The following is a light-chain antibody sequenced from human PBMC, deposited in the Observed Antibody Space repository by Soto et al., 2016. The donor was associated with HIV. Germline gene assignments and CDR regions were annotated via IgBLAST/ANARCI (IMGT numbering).Light chain of an antibody. CDR2: DDT. Sequence: SYVLTQPPSVSAAPGKTARITCEGTNIGTKSVHWYRQMAGQAPVLFVHDDTDRPSGIPERVSGSHSGNTASLTISRVEAGDEADYFCQVWDNDHDHPVIFGGGTKLTVL. V-gene: IGLV3-21*03. J-gene: IGLJ2*01. CDR3: QVWDNDHDHPVI. CDR1: NIGTKS.